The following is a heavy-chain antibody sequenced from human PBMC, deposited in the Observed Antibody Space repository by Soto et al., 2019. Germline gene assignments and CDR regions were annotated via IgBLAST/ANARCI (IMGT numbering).Heavy chain of an antibody. V-gene: IGHV3-23*01. CDR2: ISGSGGST. CDR3: ATQQDPWISPY. Sequence: PGGSLRLSCAASGFTFSSYAMSWVRQAPGKGLEWVSAISGSGGSTYYTDSVKGRLTISRDNSKNTLYLQMNSLRAEDTAVYYCATQQDPWISPYWGQGTLVTVSS. D-gene: IGHD2-2*03. J-gene: IGHJ4*02. CDR1: GFTFSSYA.